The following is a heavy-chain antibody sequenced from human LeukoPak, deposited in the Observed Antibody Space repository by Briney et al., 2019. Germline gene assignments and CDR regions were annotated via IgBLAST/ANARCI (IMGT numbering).Heavy chain of an antibody. V-gene: IGHV1-8*01. Sequence: VASVKVSCKASGYTFTSYDINWVRQATGQGLEWMGWMNPNSGNTGYAQKFQGRVTMTRNTSISTAYMELSSLRSEDTAVYYCARVRGAPVGYGMDVWGQGTTVTVSS. CDR1: GYTFTSYD. CDR2: MNPNSGNT. J-gene: IGHJ6*02. CDR3: ARVRGAPVGYGMDV. D-gene: IGHD3-16*01.